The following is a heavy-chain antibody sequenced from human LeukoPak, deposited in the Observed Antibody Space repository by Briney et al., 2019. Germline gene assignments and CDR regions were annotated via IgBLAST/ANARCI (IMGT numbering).Heavy chain of an antibody. CDR1: GGSFSGYY. CDR3: AGSTDYYYYYGMDV. D-gene: IGHD3-10*01. CDR2: INHSGST. J-gene: IGHJ6*02. Sequence: PSETLSLTCAVYGGSFSGYYWSWIRQPPGKGLEWIGEINHSGSTNYNPSLKSRVTMSVDTSKNQFSPKLSSVTAADTAVYYCAGSTDYYYYYGMDVWGQGTTVTVSS. V-gene: IGHV4-34*01.